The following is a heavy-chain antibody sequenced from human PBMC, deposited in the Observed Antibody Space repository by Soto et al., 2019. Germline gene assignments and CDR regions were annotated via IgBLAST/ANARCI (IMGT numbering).Heavy chain of an antibody. CDR2: VYYTGST. CDR3: ARSPAYGDYANLDT. D-gene: IGHD4-17*01. J-gene: IGHJ5*02. V-gene: IGHV4-59*12. CDR1: GGSISGSY. Sequence: SETLSLTCSVSGGSISGSYWSWIRQSPGKGLEWLGYVYYTGSTNYSPSLRSRVSISVDTSKNEFSLKLNLTSVTAADTAVYYCARSPAYGDYANLDTWGQGTLVTVSS.